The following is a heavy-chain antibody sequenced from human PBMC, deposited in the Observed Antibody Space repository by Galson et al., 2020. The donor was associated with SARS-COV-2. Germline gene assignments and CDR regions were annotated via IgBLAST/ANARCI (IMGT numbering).Heavy chain of an antibody. Sequence: SETLSLTCAVYGGSFSGYYWSWIRQPPGKGLEWIGEINHSGSTNYNPSLKSRVTISVDTSKNQFSLKLSSVTAADTAVYYCARIEKLVVTAIRAIYNWFDPWGQGTLVTVSS. J-gene: IGHJ5*02. CDR2: INHSGST. CDR1: GGSFSGYY. CDR3: ARIEKLVVTAIRAIYNWFDP. D-gene: IGHD2-21*02. V-gene: IGHV4-34*01.